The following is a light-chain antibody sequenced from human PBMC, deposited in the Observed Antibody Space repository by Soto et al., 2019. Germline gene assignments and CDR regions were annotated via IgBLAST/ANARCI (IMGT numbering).Light chain of an antibody. V-gene: IGLV2-8*01. J-gene: IGLJ2*01. Sequence: QSALTHPPSASGSPGQSVTISWTGTSSDVGGYNYVSWYQQHPGKAPKLMIYEVSKRPSGVPDRFSGSKSGNTASLTVSGLQAEDEADYYCSSYEGSNNLVFGGGTKLTVL. CDR2: EVS. CDR1: SSDVGGYNY. CDR3: SSYEGSNNLV.